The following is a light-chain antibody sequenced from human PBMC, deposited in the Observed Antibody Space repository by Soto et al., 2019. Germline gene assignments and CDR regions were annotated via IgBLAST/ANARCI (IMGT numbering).Light chain of an antibody. Sequence: QSVLTQPPSVSGAPGQRVTISCTGSSSNIGAGYDVHWYQQLPGTAPKLLIYGNSNRPSGVPDRFSGSKSGTSASLPITGLQAEDDADYYCQSHDSSLSGWVFGGGTKLTVL. J-gene: IGLJ3*02. CDR2: GNS. CDR3: QSHDSSLSGWV. V-gene: IGLV1-40*01. CDR1: SSNIGAGYD.